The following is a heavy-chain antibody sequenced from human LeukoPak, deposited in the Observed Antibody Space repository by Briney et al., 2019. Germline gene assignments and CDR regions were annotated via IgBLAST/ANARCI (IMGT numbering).Heavy chain of an antibody. CDR1: EYTFTGYY. D-gene: IGHD1-1*01. Sequence: GASVKVSCRTSEYTFTGYYMHWVRQAPGQGLEWMGWINPNSGDTNYAQKFQGRVTMTRDTSISTAYMELSRLRSDDTAVYYCARELERSGGWFDPWGQGTLVTVSS. J-gene: IGHJ5*02. V-gene: IGHV1-2*02. CDR2: INPNSGDT. CDR3: ARELERSGGWFDP.